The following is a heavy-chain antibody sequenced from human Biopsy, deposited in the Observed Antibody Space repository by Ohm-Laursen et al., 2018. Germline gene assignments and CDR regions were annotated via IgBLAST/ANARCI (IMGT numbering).Heavy chain of an antibody. CDR3: ARVAGGYAYYYGMDV. D-gene: IGHD5-12*01. V-gene: IGHV4-38-2*01. CDR1: GYFVTNDYY. J-gene: IGHJ6*02. Sequence: SETLSLTCAVSGYFVTNDYYWGWIRQPPGKGLEWIGNIYYDGITYYNPSLKSRVAMSVDTSKNQFSLRLTSVTAADTAAYYCARVAGGYAYYYGMDVWGQGTTVIVSS. CDR2: IYYDGIT.